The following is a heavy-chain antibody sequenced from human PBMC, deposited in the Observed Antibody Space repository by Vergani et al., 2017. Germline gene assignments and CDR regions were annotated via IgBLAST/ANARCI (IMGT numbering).Heavy chain of an antibody. D-gene: IGHD5-18*01. Sequence: EVQLVESGGGLVQPGGSLRLSCSASGFTFSSYAMHWVRQAPGKGLEYVSAISSNGGSTYYADSVKGRFTISRDNSKNTLYLQMSSLRAEDTAVYYCGRVDTAMVEKDFDYWGQGTLVTVSS. J-gene: IGHJ4*02. V-gene: IGHV3-64D*06. CDR1: GFTFSSYA. CDR3: GRVDTAMVEKDFDY. CDR2: ISSNGGST.